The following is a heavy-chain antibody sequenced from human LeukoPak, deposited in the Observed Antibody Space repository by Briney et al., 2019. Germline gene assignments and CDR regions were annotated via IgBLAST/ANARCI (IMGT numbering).Heavy chain of an antibody. CDR2: ISAYNGNT. CDR3: ATRIAAAGLDY. Sequence: ASVKVSCKASGYTFTSYGISWVRQAPGQGLEWMGRISAYNGNTNYAQKLQGRVTMTTDTSTSTAYMELRSLRSDDTAVYYCATRIAAAGLDYWGQGTLVTVSS. V-gene: IGHV1-18*01. D-gene: IGHD6-13*01. CDR1: GYTFTSYG. J-gene: IGHJ4*02.